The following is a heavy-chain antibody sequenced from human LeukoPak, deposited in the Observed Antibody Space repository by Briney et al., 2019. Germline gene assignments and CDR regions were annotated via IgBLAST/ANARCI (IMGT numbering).Heavy chain of an antibody. J-gene: IGHJ4*02. CDR2: INPSGGST. Sequence: ASVKVSCKASGYTFTSYYMHWVRQAPGQGLEWMGIINPSGGSTSYAQKFQGRVTMTRDTSTSTVYMELSSLRSEDTAVYYCARAPLSSSWYLSYFDYWGQGTLVTVSS. CDR3: ARAPLSSSWYLSYFDY. D-gene: IGHD6-13*01. CDR1: GYTFTSYY. V-gene: IGHV1-46*01.